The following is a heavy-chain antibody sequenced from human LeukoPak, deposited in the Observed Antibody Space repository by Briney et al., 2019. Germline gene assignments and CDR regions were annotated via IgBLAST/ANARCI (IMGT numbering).Heavy chain of an antibody. J-gene: IGHJ4*02. CDR3: ARKGVGGELGGFDY. V-gene: IGHV3-20*01. CDR2: INRIGSIT. D-gene: IGHD3-16*01. CDR1: GFTFSSYA. Sequence: PGGSLRLSCAASGFTFSSYAMSWVRQAPGKGLEWVCGINRIGSITGCADSVKGRFTISRDNAKNFLFLDMNSLRVEDTAFYHCARKGVGGELGGFDYWGQGTLVTVSS.